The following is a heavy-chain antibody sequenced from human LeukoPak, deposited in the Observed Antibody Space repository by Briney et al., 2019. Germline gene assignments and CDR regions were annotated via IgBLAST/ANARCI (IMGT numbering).Heavy chain of an antibody. D-gene: IGHD3-22*01. J-gene: IGHJ4*02. CDR3: ARGGEDDSSGYVIDY. CDR1: GYTFTSYY. V-gene: IGHV1-46*01. Sequence: PEASVKVSCKASGYTFTSYYMHWVRQAPGQGLEWMGIINPSGGSTSYAQKFQGRVTMTRDMSTSTVYMELSSLRSEDTAVYYCARGGEDDSSGYVIDYWGQGTLVTVSS. CDR2: INPSGGST.